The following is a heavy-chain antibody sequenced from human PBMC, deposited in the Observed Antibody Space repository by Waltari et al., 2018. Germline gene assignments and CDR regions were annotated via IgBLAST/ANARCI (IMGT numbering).Heavy chain of an antibody. D-gene: IGHD6-13*01. V-gene: IGHV1-2*06. CDR3: ARFIAAAGSDAFDI. Sequence: QVQLVQSGAEVKKPGASVKVSCKASGYTFTGYYMHWVRQAPGQGLEWMGRINPNSGGTNYAQKFQGRVTMTRDTSISTAYMDLSRLRSDDTAVYYCARFIAAAGSDAFDIWGQGTMVTVSS. CDR1: GYTFTGYY. CDR2: INPNSGGT. J-gene: IGHJ3*02.